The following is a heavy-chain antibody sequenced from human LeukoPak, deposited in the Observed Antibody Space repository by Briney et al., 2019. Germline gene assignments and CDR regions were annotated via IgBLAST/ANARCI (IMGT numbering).Heavy chain of an antibody. V-gene: IGHV4-34*01. CDR3: ARGGNFQH. D-gene: IGHD3-10*01. CDR2: INHSGST. CDR1: GGSFSGYY. Sequence: TSETLSLTCAVYGGSFSGYYWSWIRQPPGKGLEWIGEINHSGSTNYNPSLKSRVTISVDTSKNQSSLKLSSVTAADTAVYYCARGGNFQHWGQGTLVTVSS. J-gene: IGHJ1*01.